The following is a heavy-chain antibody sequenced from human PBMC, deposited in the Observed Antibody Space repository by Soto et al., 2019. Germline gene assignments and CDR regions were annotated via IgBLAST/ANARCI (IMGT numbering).Heavy chain of an antibody. Sequence: EVQLLESGGGLVQPGGSLRLSCTASGFTFSYCAMTWVRQTPGKGLEWVSTITGSGDKTSYSNSVAGRFTISRDNSNNALYLHRNSLRAEDTALYYGAKSHHWWSPRSDYFGLGTLVTVSS. J-gene: IGHJ4*02. CDR2: ITGSGDKT. V-gene: IGHV3-23*01. CDR1: GFTFSYCA. CDR3: AKSHHWWSPRSDY. D-gene: IGHD3-16*01.